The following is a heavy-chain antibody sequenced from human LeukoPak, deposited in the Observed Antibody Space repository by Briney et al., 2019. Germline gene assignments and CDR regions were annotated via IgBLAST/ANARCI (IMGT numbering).Heavy chain of an antibody. CDR2: ISSSSSTI. D-gene: IGHD3-3*01. J-gene: IGHJ6*03. Sequence: GGSLRLSCAASGFTFSSYSMNWVRQAPGKGLEWVSYISSSSSTIYYADSVKGRFTISRDNAKNSLYLQMNSLRAEDTAVYYCARASQPQSHYDFWSGYLVYYYYYMDVWGKGTTVTVSS. V-gene: IGHV3-48*01. CDR1: GFTFSSYS. CDR3: ARASQPQSHYDFWSGYLVYYYYYMDV.